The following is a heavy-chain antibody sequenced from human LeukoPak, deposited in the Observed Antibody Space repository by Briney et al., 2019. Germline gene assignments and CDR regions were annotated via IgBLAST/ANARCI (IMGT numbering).Heavy chain of an antibody. V-gene: IGHV3-30*04. CDR3: AKERTPRYSSGWPLDY. D-gene: IGHD6-19*01. CDR2: ISYDGSNK. Sequence: PGGSLRLSCAASGFTFSSYAMHWVRQAPGKGLEWVAVISYDGSNKYYADSVKGRFTISRDNSKNTLYLEMNSLRGEDTAVYYCAKERTPRYSSGWPLDYWGQGTQVTVSS. CDR1: GFTFSSYA. J-gene: IGHJ4*02.